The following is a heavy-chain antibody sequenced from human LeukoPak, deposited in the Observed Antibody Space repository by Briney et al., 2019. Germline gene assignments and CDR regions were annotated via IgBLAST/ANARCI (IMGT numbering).Heavy chain of an antibody. CDR3: ARDLAGHYYGSGSSFDY. J-gene: IGHJ4*02. D-gene: IGHD3-10*01. CDR1: GFTFSSYA. V-gene: IGHV3-7*01. CDR2: IREDGSEK. Sequence: GGSLRLSCAASGFTFSSYAMSWVRQAPGKGLEWAANIREDGSEKYYVDSVKGQFTISRDNAKNSLFLQMDSLRAEDTAVYYCARDLAGHYYGSGSSFDYWGQGTLVTVS.